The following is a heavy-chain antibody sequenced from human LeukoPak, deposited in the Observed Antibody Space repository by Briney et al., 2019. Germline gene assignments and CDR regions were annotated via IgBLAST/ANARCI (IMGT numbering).Heavy chain of an antibody. CDR2: IYYSGST. CDR1: GDSISSYY. CDR3: ARGVYIAAAQYGY. V-gene: IGHV4-59*01. D-gene: IGHD6-13*01. Sequence: SETLSLTCTVSGDSISSYYWSWIRLPPGKGLDWIAYIYYSGSTNYNPSLKSRVTMSVDTSNNQFSLKLSSVTAADTAVYYCARGVYIAAAQYGYWGQGTLVSVSS. J-gene: IGHJ4*02.